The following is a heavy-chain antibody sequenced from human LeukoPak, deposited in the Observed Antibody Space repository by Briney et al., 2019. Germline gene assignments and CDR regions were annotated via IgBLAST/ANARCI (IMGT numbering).Heavy chain of an antibody. V-gene: IGHV3-74*01. CDR3: ARFNYYDSSGHFDY. CDR1: GFTFRSYW. CDR2: INGDGSST. J-gene: IGHJ4*02. Sequence: GGSLRLSCAASGFTFRSYWMHWVRQAPGKGLVWVSRINGDGSSTSYADSVKGRFTISRDNSKNTLYLQMNSLRVEDTAVYYCARFNYYDSSGHFDYWGQGILVTVSS. D-gene: IGHD3-22*01.